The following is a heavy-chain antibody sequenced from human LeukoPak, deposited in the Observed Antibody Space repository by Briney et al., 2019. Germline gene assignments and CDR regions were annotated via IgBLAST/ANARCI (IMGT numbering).Heavy chain of an antibody. CDR1: GFTFSSYA. V-gene: IGHV3-23*01. CDR3: AKSPRWSGSRYYFDY. CDR2: ISGSGGST. Sequence: GGSLRLSCAASGFTFSSYAMSWVRQAPGKGLEWVSAISGSGGSTYYADSVKGRFTISRDNSKNTLYLQMYSLRAEDTAVYYCAKSPRWSGSRYYFDYWGQGTLVTVSS. D-gene: IGHD1-26*01. J-gene: IGHJ4*02.